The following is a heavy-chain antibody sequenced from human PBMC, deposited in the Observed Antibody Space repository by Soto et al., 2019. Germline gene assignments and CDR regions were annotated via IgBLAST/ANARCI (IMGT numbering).Heavy chain of an antibody. CDR2: IYPGDSDT. D-gene: IGHD2-15*01. CDR1: GYRFTVYW. V-gene: IGHV5-51*01. J-gene: IGHJ4*02. Sequence: GESQKNSCHVSGYRFTVYWTGWMRQMPGKGLEWMGIIYPGDSDTRYSPSFQGEVTISADKSISTAYLQWSSLKASDTAMYYCARRAGDYSYYWGQGPRVTVSS. CDR3: ARRAGDYSYY.